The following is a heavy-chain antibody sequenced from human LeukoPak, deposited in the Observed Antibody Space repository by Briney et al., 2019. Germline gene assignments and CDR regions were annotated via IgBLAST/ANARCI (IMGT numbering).Heavy chain of an antibody. CDR2: ISSSGSTI. D-gene: IGHD2-2*01. Sequence: GGSLRLPCAASGFTFSDYYMSWIRQAPGKGLEWVSYISSSGSTIYYADSVKGRFTISRDNAKNSLYLQMNSLRAEDTAVYYCARDSRSYCSSTSCSSSDAFDIWGQGTMVTVSS. J-gene: IGHJ3*02. CDR1: GFTFSDYY. CDR3: ARDSRSYCSSTSCSSSDAFDI. V-gene: IGHV3-11*01.